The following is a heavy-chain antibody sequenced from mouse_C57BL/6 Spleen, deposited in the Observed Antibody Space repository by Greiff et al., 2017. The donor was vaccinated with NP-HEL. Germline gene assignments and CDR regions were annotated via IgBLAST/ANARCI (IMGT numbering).Heavy chain of an antibody. CDR3: ARTAYYRNYGGFYAMDY. D-gene: IGHD2-5*01. V-gene: IGHV1-69*01. CDR2: IDPSDSYN. CDR1: GYTFTSYW. J-gene: IGHJ4*01. Sequence: VQLQQPGAELVMPGASVKLSCKASGYTFTSYWMHWVKQRPGQGLEWIGVIDPSDSYNNYNQKFKGKSTLTVDKSSSTAYMQLSSLTSEDSAVYYCARTAYYRNYGGFYAMDYWGQGTSVTVSS.